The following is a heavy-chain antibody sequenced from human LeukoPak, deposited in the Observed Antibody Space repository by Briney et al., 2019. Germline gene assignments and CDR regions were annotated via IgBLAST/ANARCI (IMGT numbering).Heavy chain of an antibody. J-gene: IGHJ4*02. V-gene: IGHV4-30-4*01. CDR3: ARGDSGYDPVEY. CDR2: IYYSGST. CDR1: GGSISSGGYY. D-gene: IGHD5-12*01. Sequence: SETLSLTCTVSGGSISSGGYYWSWIRQPPGKGLEWIGYIYYSGSTYYNPSLKSRVTISVDTSKNQFSLKLSSVTAADTAVYYCARGDSGYDPVEYWGQGTLVTVSS.